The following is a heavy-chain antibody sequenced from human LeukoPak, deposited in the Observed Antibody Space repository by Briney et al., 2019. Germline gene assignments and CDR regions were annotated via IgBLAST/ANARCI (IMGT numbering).Heavy chain of an antibody. CDR2: ISWNSGSI. Sequence: GRSLRLSCAASGFTFDDYAMHWVRQAPGKGLEWVSGISWNSGSIGYADSVKGRFTISRDNAKNSLYLQMNSLRAEDMALYYCAKGLGSSSWFSSDYWGQGTLVTVSS. CDR3: AKGLGSSSWFSSDY. CDR1: GFTFDDYA. V-gene: IGHV3-9*03. J-gene: IGHJ4*02. D-gene: IGHD6-13*01.